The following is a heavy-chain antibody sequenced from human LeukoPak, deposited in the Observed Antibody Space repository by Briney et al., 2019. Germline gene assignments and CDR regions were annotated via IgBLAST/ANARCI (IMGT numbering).Heavy chain of an antibody. CDR3: AKEDLYYDFWSGYYPRGPVDY. D-gene: IGHD3-3*01. CDR1: GFTFSSYA. Sequence: PGGSLRLSCAASGFTFSSYAMSWVRQAPGKGLEWVSAISGSGGSTYYADSVKGRFTISRDNSKNALYLQMNSLRAEDTAVYYCAKEDLYYDFWSGYYPRGPVDYRGQGALVTVSS. V-gene: IGHV3-23*01. J-gene: IGHJ4*02. CDR2: ISGSGGST.